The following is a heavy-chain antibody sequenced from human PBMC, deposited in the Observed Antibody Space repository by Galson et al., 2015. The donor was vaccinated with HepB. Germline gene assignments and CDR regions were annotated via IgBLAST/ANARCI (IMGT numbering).Heavy chain of an antibody. V-gene: IGHV3-7*03. CDR1: GFTLTNHW. CDR3: LGSGTSSR. CDR2: IKPDGSES. J-gene: IGHJ4*02. D-gene: IGHD6-6*01. Sequence: SCAASGFTLTNHWMYWFRQAPGKGLEWVANIKPDGSESYYVDSVKGRFTISRDNAQNSLYLQMNGLRAEDTAVYYCLGSGTSSRWGQGTLVTVSS.